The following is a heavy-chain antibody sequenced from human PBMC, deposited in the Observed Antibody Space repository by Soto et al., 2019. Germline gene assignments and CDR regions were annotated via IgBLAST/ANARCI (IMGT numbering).Heavy chain of an antibody. CDR1: GYTFTSYG. CDR2: ISAYNGNT. J-gene: IGHJ5*02. V-gene: IGHV1-18*04. Sequence: VKVSCKASGYTFTSYGISWVRQAPGQGLEWMGWISAYNGNTNYAQKLQGRVTMTTDTSTSTAYMELRSLRSDDTAVYYCARAAIAAAGYNWFDPWGQGTLVTVSS. CDR3: ARAAIAAAGYNWFDP. D-gene: IGHD6-13*01.